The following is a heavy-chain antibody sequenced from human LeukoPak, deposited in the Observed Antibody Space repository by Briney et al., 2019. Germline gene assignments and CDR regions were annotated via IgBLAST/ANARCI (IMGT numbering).Heavy chain of an antibody. Sequence: SETLSLTCTVSGGSISTYYWSWIRQPPGKGLEWIGYIYYSGSTNYNPSLKSRVTISVDTSKNQFSLKLSSVTAADTAVYYCARYYHDRSGYCFDYWGQGTLVTVSS. D-gene: IGHD3-22*01. CDR3: ARYYHDRSGYCFDY. V-gene: IGHV4-59*08. CDR1: GGSISTYY. J-gene: IGHJ4*02. CDR2: IYYSGST.